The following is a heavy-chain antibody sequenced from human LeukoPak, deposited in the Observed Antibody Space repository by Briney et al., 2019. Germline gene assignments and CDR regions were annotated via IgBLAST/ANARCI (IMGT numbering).Heavy chain of an antibody. Sequence: ASETLSLTCTVSGGSFSSYYWSWIRQPAGKGLEWIGRIYTSGSTNYNPSLKSRVTISVDTSKNQFSLKLSSVTAADTAVYYCARARDYYDSSGYYYDAFDIWGQGTMVTVSS. J-gene: IGHJ3*02. D-gene: IGHD3-22*01. V-gene: IGHV4-4*07. CDR3: ARARDYYDSSGYYYDAFDI. CDR2: IYTSGST. CDR1: GGSFSSYY.